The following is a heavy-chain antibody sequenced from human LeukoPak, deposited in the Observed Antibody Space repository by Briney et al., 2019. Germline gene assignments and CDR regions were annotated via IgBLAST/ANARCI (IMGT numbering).Heavy chain of an antibody. Sequence: SETLSLTCAVYGGSFSNYYWSWIRQPPEKGLEWIGEVNHSGSTNYNPSLKSRVTISLDTSTNQFSLKLSSVTAADTAVYYCARLTGYSSESWFDPWGQGTLVTVSS. CDR3: ARLTGYSSESWFDP. J-gene: IGHJ5*02. CDR2: VNHSGST. V-gene: IGHV4-34*01. CDR1: GGSFSNYY. D-gene: IGHD3-9*01.